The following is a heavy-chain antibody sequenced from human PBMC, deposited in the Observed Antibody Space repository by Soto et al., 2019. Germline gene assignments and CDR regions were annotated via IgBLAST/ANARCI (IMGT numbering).Heavy chain of an antibody. D-gene: IGHD4-17*01. V-gene: IGHV3-48*01. Sequence: EVQLMESGGGLVQPGGSLRLSCAASGFTFSSYSMNWVRQAPGKGLEWVSYISSSSSTIYYADSVKGRFTISRDNAKNSRYLQMNSLRAEDTAVYYCARIGRLRWGDYWGQGTLVTVSS. CDR2: ISSSSSTI. J-gene: IGHJ4*02. CDR1: GFTFSSYS. CDR3: ARIGRLRWGDY.